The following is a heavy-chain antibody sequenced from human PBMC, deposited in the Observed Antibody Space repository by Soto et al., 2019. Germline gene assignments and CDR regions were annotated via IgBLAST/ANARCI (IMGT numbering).Heavy chain of an antibody. CDR3: AKQESDWNDHFAY. J-gene: IGHJ4*02. CDR2: ISYDGTDE. CDR1: GFSFSSYG. Sequence: QVQLVESGGGVVQPGRSLRLSCAASGFSFSSYGMHWVRQAPGKGLEWVAMISYDGTDEYYAESVKGRFTISRDNSKNAGYLQMNSLRAEDTAVYYGAKQESDWNDHFAYWGQGTLVTVSS. V-gene: IGHV3-30*18. D-gene: IGHD1-1*01.